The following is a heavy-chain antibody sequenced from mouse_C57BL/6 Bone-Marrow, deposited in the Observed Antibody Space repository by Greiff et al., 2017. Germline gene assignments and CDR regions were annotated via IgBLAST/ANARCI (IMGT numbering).Heavy chain of an antibody. CDR2: INPSSGYT. Sequence: QVQLQQSGAELAKPGASVKLSCKASGYTFTSYWMHWVKQRPGQGLEWIGYINPSSGYTKYNQKFKDKATLTADKSSSTAYMQLSSLTYEYSSVYYCARYRITTVPFFAYWGQGTLVTVSA. D-gene: IGHD1-1*01. J-gene: IGHJ3*01. CDR1: GYTFTSYW. V-gene: IGHV1-7*01. CDR3: ARYRITTVPFFAY.